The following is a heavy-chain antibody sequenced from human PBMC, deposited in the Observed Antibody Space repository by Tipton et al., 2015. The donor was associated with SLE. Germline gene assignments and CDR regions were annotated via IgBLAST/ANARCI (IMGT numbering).Heavy chain of an antibody. D-gene: IGHD1-26*01. V-gene: IGHV4-59*01. J-gene: IGHJ6*03. CDR3: ARVGYSGTSPYYYYYMDV. CDR2: IYYSGST. Sequence: TLSLTCTVSDDSFNTYYWSWIRQPPGGGLEWIGYIYYSGSTNYNPSLKSRVTISVDTSKNQFSLNLSSVTAADTAIYYCARVGYSGTSPYYYYYMDVWGKGTTVTVSS. CDR1: DDSFNTYY.